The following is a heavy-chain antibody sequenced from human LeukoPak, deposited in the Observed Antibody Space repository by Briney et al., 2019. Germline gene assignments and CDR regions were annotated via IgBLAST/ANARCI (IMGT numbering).Heavy chain of an antibody. J-gene: IGHJ4*02. V-gene: IGHV1-2*02. CDR1: GYTFTGYY. CDR2: INPNSGGT. CDR3: ARAGSTDYYDSSGYYKVWTGFDY. D-gene: IGHD3-22*01. Sequence: ASVKVSCKASGYTFTGYYMHWVRQAPGQGLEWMGWINPNSGGTNYAQKFQGRVTMTRDTSISTAYMELSRLRSDHTAVYYCARAGSTDYYDSSGYYKVWTGFDYWGQGTLVTVSS.